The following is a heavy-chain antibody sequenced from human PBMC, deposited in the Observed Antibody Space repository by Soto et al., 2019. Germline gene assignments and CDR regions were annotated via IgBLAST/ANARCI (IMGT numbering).Heavy chain of an antibody. D-gene: IGHD6-6*01. CDR2: ISGSGGST. CDR1: GFTFSSYA. J-gene: IGHJ6*02. CDR3: AKGHSSSSYYYYGMDV. Sequence: GGSLRLSCAASGFTFSSYAMSWVRQAPGKGLEWVSAISGSGGSTYYADSVKGRFTISRDNSKNTLYLQMNSLRAEDTAVYYCAKGHSSSSYYYYGMDVWGQGTTGTSP. V-gene: IGHV3-23*01.